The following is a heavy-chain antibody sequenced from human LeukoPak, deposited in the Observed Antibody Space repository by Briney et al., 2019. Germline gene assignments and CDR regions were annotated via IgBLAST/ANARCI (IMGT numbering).Heavy chain of an antibody. Sequence: SETLSLTCTVSGGSISSSSYYWGWIRQPPGKGLEWIGSIYYSGSTYYNPSLKSRVTISVDTSKNQFSLKLSSVTAADTAVYYCAREAGPPDYWGQGTLVTVSS. D-gene: IGHD6-19*01. V-gene: IGHV4-39*02. J-gene: IGHJ4*02. CDR1: GGSISSSSYY. CDR3: AREAGPPDY. CDR2: IYYSGST.